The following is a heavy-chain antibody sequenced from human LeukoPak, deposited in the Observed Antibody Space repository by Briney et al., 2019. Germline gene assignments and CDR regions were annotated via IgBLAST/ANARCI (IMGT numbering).Heavy chain of an antibody. Sequence: PSETLSLTCTVSGGSISSGDYYWSWIRQPPGKGLEWIGYIYYSGSTYYNPSLKSRVTISVDTSKNQFSLKLSSVTAADTAVYYCARANGDRGWFDPWGQGTLVTVSS. D-gene: IGHD7-27*01. CDR1: GGSISSGDYY. CDR3: ARANGDRGWFDP. V-gene: IGHV4-30-4*02. J-gene: IGHJ5*02. CDR2: IYYSGST.